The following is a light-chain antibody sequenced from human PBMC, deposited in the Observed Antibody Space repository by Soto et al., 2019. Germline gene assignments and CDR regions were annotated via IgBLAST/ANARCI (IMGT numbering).Light chain of an antibody. V-gene: IGKV1-5*01. J-gene: IGKJ1*01. Sequence: DIQMTQSPSTLSASVGDRVTITCRASQSITNRLAWYQQKPGKAPKVLIYDASNLEYGVPSRFSGSGFGSEFILTISSLQPDDFATYYCQHYGGMWTFGQGTKVDIK. CDR3: QHYGGMWT. CDR1: QSITNR. CDR2: DAS.